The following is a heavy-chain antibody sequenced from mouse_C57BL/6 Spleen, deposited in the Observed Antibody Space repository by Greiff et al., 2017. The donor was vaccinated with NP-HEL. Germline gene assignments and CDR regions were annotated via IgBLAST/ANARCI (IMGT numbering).Heavy chain of an antibody. Sequence: QVQLQQPGAELVKPGASVKLSCKASGYTFTSYWMQWVKQRPGQGLEWIGEIDPSASYTNYNQKFKGKATLTVDTSSSTAYMQLSSLTSEDSAVYYCARPSGYDDYAMDYWGQGTSVTVSS. CDR3: ARPSGYDDYAMDY. V-gene: IGHV1-50*01. CDR2: IDPSASYT. J-gene: IGHJ4*01. CDR1: GYTFTSYW. D-gene: IGHD2-2*01.